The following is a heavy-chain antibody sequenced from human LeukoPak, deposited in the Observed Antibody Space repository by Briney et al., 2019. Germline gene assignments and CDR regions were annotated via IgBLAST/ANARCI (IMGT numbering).Heavy chain of an antibody. CDR3: ARETLVRGDTDY. D-gene: IGHD3-10*01. Sequence: ASVKVSCKASGGTFSSYAISWVRQAPGQGLEWMGGIIPIFGTANYAQKFQGRVTITTDESTSTAYMELSSLRSEDTAVYYCARETLVRGDTDYWGQGTLVTVSS. CDR1: GGTFSSYA. V-gene: IGHV1-69*05. CDR2: IIPIFGTA. J-gene: IGHJ4*02.